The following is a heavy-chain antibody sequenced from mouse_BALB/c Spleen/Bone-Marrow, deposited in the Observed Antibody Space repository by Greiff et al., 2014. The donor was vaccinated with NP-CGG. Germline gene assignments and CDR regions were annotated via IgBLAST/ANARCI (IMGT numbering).Heavy chain of an antibody. V-gene: IGHV5-12-1*01. J-gene: IGHJ4*01. CDR1: GFALSSYD. Sequence: EVQLVESGGGLVKPGGSLKLSCAASGFALSSYDMSWVRQTPEKRLEWVAYISHGGGTTYYSDTVKGRFTISRDNAKNTLYLQMSSLKSEDTAIYYCTRHGGYYPYYYAMDYWGQGTSVTVSS. CDR2: ISHGGGTT. D-gene: IGHD2-3*01. CDR3: TRHGGYYPYYYAMDY.